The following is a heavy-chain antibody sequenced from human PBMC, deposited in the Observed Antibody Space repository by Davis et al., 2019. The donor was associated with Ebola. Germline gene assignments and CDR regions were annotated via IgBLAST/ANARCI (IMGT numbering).Heavy chain of an antibody. CDR1: GFTFSGSA. V-gene: IGHV3-73*01. CDR2: IRSKANSYAT. D-gene: IGHD2-2*02. CDR3: ARDQIVVLPSAIVRYFDL. J-gene: IGHJ2*01. Sequence: GESLKISCAASGFTFSGSAMHWVRQASGKGLEWVGRIRSKANSYATAYAASVKGRFTISRDDSKNTAYLQMNSLKTEDTAVYYCARDQIVVLPSAIVRYFDLWGRGTLVTVSS.